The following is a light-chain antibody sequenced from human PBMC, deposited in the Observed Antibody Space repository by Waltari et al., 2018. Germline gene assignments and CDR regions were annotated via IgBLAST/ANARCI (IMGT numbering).Light chain of an antibody. V-gene: IGLV2-8*01. J-gene: IGLJ2*01. CDR3: SSYADSNIL. CDR2: EVT. Sequence: QSALTQPPSASGSPGQSVTISCTGTSGDIGAYNSVSWYQQHPGRAPKLMIYEVTKRPSGVPARFAGCRSGNTASLTVSGLQTEDEADYFCSSYADSNILFGGGTKLTVL. CDR1: SGDIGAYNS.